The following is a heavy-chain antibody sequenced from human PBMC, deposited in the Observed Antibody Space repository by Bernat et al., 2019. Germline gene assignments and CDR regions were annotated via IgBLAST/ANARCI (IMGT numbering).Heavy chain of an antibody. J-gene: IGHJ2*01. CDR1: GGSFSGYY. CDR2: INHSGST. CDR3: ARDAYFRDGYIFFFVPYFDL. D-gene: IGHD5-24*01. V-gene: IGHV4-34*01. Sequence: QVQLQQWGAGLLKPSETLSLTCAVYGGSFSGYYWSWIRQPPGKGLEWIGEINHSGSTNYNPSLKSRVTISVDTSKNQFSLKLSSVTAADTAVYYCARDAYFRDGYIFFFVPYFDLWGRGTLVTVSS.